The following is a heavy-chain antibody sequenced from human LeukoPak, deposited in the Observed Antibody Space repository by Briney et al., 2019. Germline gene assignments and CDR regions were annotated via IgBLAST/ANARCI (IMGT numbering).Heavy chain of an antibody. D-gene: IGHD6-19*01. CDR2: INPSGGSS. CDR1: GNTFTPYY. J-gene: IGHJ4*02. CDR3: ARVGQWLS. V-gene: IGHV1-46*01. Sequence: ASVKVSCTASGNTFTPYYIHWVRQAPGQGLEWMGMINPSGGSSSYAQKFQGRVTMTRDTSTSTVYMELSSLRYEDTAVYYCARVGQWLSWGQGTLVTVSS.